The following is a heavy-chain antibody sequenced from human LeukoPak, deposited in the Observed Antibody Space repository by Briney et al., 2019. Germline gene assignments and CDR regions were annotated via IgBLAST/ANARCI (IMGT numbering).Heavy chain of an antibody. CDR1: GFTFSSYA. Sequence: GGSLRLSCAASGFTFSSYAMSWVRQAPGKGLEWVSVIYSGGSTYYADSVKGRFTISRDNSKNTLYLQMNSLRAEDTAVYYCARGVYSSRSGIAVADPMYYFDYWGQGTLVTVSS. D-gene: IGHD6-19*01. CDR2: IYSGGST. V-gene: IGHV3-53*01. CDR3: ARGVYSSRSGIAVADPMYYFDY. J-gene: IGHJ4*02.